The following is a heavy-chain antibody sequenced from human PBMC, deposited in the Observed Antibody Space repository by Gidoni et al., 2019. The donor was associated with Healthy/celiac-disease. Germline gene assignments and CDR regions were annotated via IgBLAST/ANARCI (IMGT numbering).Heavy chain of an antibody. CDR2: ISYDGSNK. CDR3: ARDGDIVVVPAAIPLMDV. J-gene: IGHJ6*02. Sequence: QVQLVESGGGVVQPGRSLRLSCSTSGFTFRRYAMLWVRQAPGKGLEWVAVISYDGSNKYYADSVKGRFTISRDNSKNTLYLQMNSLRAEDTAVYYCARDGDIVVVPAAIPLMDVWGQGTTVTVSS. CDR1: GFTFRRYA. D-gene: IGHD2-2*01. V-gene: IGHV3-30*04.